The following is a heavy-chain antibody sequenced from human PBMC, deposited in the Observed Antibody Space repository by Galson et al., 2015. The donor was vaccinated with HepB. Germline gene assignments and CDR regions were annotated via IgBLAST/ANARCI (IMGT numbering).Heavy chain of an antibody. D-gene: IGHD1-14*01. Sequence: SLRLSCAASGFTFSSYAMHWVRQAPGKGLEWVANIKDDGKQKNYVDSLKGRLTISRDNAKNSLYLQMHGLGAEDTAVYYCARDPGRGFDIWGQGTMVTVSS. CDR2: IKDDGKQK. CDR3: ARDPGRGFDI. V-gene: IGHV3-7*01. J-gene: IGHJ3*02. CDR1: GFTFSSYA.